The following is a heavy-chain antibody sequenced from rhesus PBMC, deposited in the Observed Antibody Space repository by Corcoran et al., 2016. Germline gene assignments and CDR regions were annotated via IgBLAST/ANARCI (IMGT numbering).Heavy chain of an antibody. CDR3: ARRAADCNSLNV. CDR1: GYSISSGYY. CDR2: IGCSSGTT. V-gene: IGHV4-99*01. J-gene: IGHJ5-2*02. D-gene: IGHD3-3*01. Sequence: QVQLQESGPGLVKPSETLSLTCTVSGYSISSGYYWGWIRQPPGKGLEWIGYIGCSSGTTYYNPSLKSQVTISKDPSKNQFSLKLSSVSAADTAVDYCARRAADCNSLNVWGRGLLVTVSS.